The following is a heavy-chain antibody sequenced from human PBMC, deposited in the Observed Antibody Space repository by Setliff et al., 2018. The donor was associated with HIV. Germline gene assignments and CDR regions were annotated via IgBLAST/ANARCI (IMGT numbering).Heavy chain of an antibody. V-gene: IGHV4-59*01. D-gene: IGHD3-10*01. CDR2: IYYSGST. CDR1: GGSISSYF. CDR3: ARDRGRGSGSPTRKFYYYGMDV. J-gene: IGHJ6*02. Sequence: SETLSLTCTVSGGSISSYFWSWIRQPPGKGLEWIGTIYYSGSTNYNPSLESRVTISVDTSKNKFSVTLRSVTTADTAVYYCARDRGRGSGSPTRKFYYYGMDVWGQGTTVTV.